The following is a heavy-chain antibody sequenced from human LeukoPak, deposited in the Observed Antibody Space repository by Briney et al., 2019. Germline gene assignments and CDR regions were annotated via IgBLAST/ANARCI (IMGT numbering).Heavy chain of an antibody. Sequence: PGGSLRPSCAASGFTFSSYSMNWVRQAPGKGLEWVSYISSSSSTIYYADSVRGRFTISRDNAKNSLYLQMNSLRAEDTAVYYCARDFPKGYCTNGVCSAHFDYWGQGTLVTVSS. CDR1: GFTFSSYS. D-gene: IGHD2-8*01. CDR2: ISSSSSTI. J-gene: IGHJ4*02. V-gene: IGHV3-48*04. CDR3: ARDFPKGYCTNGVCSAHFDY.